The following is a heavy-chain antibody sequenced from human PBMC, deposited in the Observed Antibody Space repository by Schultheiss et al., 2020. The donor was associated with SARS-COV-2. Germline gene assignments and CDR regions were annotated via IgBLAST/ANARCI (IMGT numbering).Heavy chain of an antibody. V-gene: IGHV4-59*08. CDR3: ARRGYCSSTSCYPSYYYGMDV. J-gene: IGHJ6*02. CDR1: GGSISSYY. Sequence: SETLSLTCTVSGGSISSYYWSWIRQPAGKGLEWIGRIYYSGSTNYNPSLKSRVTISVDTSKNQFSLKLSSVTAADTAVYYCARRGYCSSTSCYPSYYYGMDVWGQGTTVTVSS. D-gene: IGHD2-2*01. CDR2: IYYSGST.